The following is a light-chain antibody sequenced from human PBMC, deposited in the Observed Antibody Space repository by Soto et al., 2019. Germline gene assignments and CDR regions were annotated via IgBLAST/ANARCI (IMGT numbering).Light chain of an antibody. CDR2: DAS. J-gene: IGKJ4*01. V-gene: IGKV3D-20*02. CDR3: QQLNSYPLT. Sequence: EIVLTQSPGTLSLSPGERATLSCRASQSVSSGYLAWYQQKFGQAPRLLIYDASRRATGIPERFSGSGSGTEFTLTISSLQPEDFATYYCQQLNSYPLTFGGGTKVDI. CDR1: QSVSSGY.